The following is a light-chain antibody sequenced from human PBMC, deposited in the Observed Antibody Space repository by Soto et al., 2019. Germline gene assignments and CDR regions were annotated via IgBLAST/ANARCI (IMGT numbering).Light chain of an antibody. CDR2: ANS. Sequence: QSVLTQPPSVSGAPGQRVTISCTGSSSNIGAGYDVHWYQQVPGTAPKLLIYANSNRPSGVPDRFSGSKSGTSASLGITGLQAEDEADYYCQSYDSSLSSHVFGTGTKVTVL. V-gene: IGLV1-40*01. CDR3: QSYDSSLSSHV. J-gene: IGLJ1*01. CDR1: SSNIGAGYD.